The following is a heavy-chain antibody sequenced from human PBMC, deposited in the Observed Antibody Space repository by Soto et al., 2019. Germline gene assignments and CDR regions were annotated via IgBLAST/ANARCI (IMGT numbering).Heavy chain of an antibody. Sequence: XSVKVSCKASVYTFTSYDINWVRQATGQGLEWMGWMNPNSGNTGYAQKFQGRVTMTRNTSISTAYMELSSLRSEDTAVYYCARVLSQYYDFWSGYFWGFDYWGQGTLVTVSS. D-gene: IGHD3-3*01. CDR2: MNPNSGNT. J-gene: IGHJ4*02. V-gene: IGHV1-8*01. CDR1: VYTFTSYD. CDR3: ARVLSQYYDFWSGYFWGFDY.